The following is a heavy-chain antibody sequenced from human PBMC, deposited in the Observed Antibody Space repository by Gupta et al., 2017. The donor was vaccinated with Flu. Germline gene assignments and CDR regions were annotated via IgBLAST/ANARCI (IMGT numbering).Heavy chain of an antibody. V-gene: IGHV1-69*06. CDR3: ARDGAVAGTPGSYFDY. J-gene: IGHJ4*02. CDR1: GGTFSSYA. CDR2: IIPIFGTA. D-gene: IGHD6-19*01. Sequence: QVQLVQSGAEVEKPGSSVKVSCKTSGGTFSSYATNWVRQAPGQGLEWMGRIIPIFGTADYAQKFQGRVTITADKSTTTAFMELSTLRSEDTAVYYCARDGAVAGTPGSYFDYWGQGTLVTVSS.